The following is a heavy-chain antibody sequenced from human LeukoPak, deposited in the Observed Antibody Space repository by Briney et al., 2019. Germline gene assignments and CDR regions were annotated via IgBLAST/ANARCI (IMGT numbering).Heavy chain of an antibody. D-gene: IGHD3-10*01. J-gene: IGHJ5*02. CDR2: LNPNSGDT. CDR3: ARMFYYVSGSPNWFDP. CDR1: GYTFTTYD. Sequence: EASVKVFCKASGYTFTTYDINWVRQATGQGLEWMGWLNPNSGDTGYAQKFQGRLTITRNTSTSTAYMELSSLSSEDTAVYYCARMFYYVSGSPNWFDPWGQGTLVTVSS. V-gene: IGHV1-8*03.